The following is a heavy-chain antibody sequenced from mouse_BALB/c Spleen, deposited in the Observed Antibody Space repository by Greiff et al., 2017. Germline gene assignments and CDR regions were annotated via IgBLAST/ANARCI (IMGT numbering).Heavy chain of an antibody. Sequence: QVQLQQSGAELARPGASVKLSCKASGYTFTSYWMQWVKQRPGQGLEWIGAIYPGDGDTRYTQKFKGKATLTADKSSSTAYMQLSSLASEDSAVYYCASGGNLFAYWGQGTLVTVSA. CDR1: GYTFTSYW. V-gene: IGHV1-87*01. CDR2: IYPGDGDT. J-gene: IGHJ3*01. D-gene: IGHD1-1*02. CDR3: ASGGNLFAY.